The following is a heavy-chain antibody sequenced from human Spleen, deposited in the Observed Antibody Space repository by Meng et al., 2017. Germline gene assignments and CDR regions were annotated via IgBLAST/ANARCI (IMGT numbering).Heavy chain of an antibody. CDR1: GFYFGNAW. CDR2: IKSKTDGGTT. CDR3: SGNIDY. J-gene: IGHJ4*02. V-gene: IGHV3-15*01. Sequence: GESLKISCAASGFYFGNAWMSWVRQAPGKGPEWVGRIKSKTDGGTTDYAAPGKGRFTISRDDSKDTLYLQMNSLKTEDTAVYYCSGNIDYWGQGTLVTVSS. D-gene: IGHD5-12*01.